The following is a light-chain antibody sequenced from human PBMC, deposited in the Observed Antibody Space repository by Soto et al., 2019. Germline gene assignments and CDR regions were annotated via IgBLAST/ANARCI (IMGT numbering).Light chain of an antibody. J-gene: IGLJ2*01. Sequence: QPVLTQSPSASASLGASVKLTCTLSNGHSSYAIAWHQQQPEKGPRYLMNLKSDGSHRKGDGIPDRFSGSSSGAERYLTISSLQSEDEADYYCQTWGTGIVAFGGGTKLTVL. CDR2: LKSDGSH. CDR3: QTWGTGIVA. CDR1: NGHSSYA. V-gene: IGLV4-69*01.